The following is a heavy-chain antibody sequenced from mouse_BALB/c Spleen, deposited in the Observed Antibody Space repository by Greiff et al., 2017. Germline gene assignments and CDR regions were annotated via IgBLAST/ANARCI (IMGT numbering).Heavy chain of an antibody. CDR1: GYTFTDYN. Sequence: EVQLQQSGPELVKPGASVKISCKASGYTFTDYNMHWVKQSHGKSLEWIGYIYPYNGGTGYNQKFKSKATLTVDNSSSTAYMELRSLTSEDSAVYYCVCYGNCGVTGYFDVWGAGTTVTVSS. CDR3: VCYGNCGVTGYFDV. V-gene: IGHV1S29*02. D-gene: IGHD2-1*01. CDR2: IYPYNGGT. J-gene: IGHJ1*01.